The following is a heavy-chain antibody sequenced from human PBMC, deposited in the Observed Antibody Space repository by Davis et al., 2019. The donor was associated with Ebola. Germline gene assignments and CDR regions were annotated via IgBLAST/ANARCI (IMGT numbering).Heavy chain of an antibody. V-gene: IGHV4-34*01. CDR3: AREPRTLYFDY. J-gene: IGHJ4*02. CDR2: INHSGST. D-gene: IGHD1-14*01. Sequence: SETLSLTCAVYGGSFSGYYWSWIRQPPGKGLEWIGKINHSGSTNYNPSLKSRVTISVDTSKNQFSLKLSSVTAADTAVYYWAREPRTLYFDYWGQGTLVTVSS. CDR1: GGSFSGYY.